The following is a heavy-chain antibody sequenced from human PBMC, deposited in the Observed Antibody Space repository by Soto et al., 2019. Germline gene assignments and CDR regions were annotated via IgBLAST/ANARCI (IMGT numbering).Heavy chain of an antibody. Sequence: PSETLSLTCSVPDDSINSDKYYWGWIRQPPGKGLEWIGSIYYRGNAYYNPSLQTRVTISLDKSKSQFSLKLNSVTAADSAVYFCARLEGLATISYYFDFWGPGALVTVSS. CDR3: ARLEGLATISYYFDF. V-gene: IGHV4-39*01. J-gene: IGHJ4*02. CDR2: IYYRGNA. D-gene: IGHD3-9*01. CDR1: DDSINSDKYY.